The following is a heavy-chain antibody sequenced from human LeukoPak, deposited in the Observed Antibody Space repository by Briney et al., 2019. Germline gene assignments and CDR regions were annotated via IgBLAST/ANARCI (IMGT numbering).Heavy chain of an antibody. D-gene: IGHD3-10*01. Sequence: GGSLRLSCAASGFTFSSYSMNWVRQAPGKGLEWVSSISSSSSCIYYADSVKGRFTISRDNAKNSLYLQMNSLRAEDTAVYYCARDLYGSGKYDYWGQGTLVTVSS. CDR2: ISSSSSCI. V-gene: IGHV3-21*01. J-gene: IGHJ4*02. CDR3: ARDLYGSGKYDY. CDR1: GFTFSSYS.